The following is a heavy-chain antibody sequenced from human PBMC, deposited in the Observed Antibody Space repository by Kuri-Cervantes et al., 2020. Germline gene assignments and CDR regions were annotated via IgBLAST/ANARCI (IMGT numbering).Heavy chain of an antibody. Sequence: SETLSLTCTVSGGSISSYYWRWIRQPPGKGLEWIGYIYYSGSTNYNPSLKSRVTISVDASKNQFSLKLSSVTAADTAVYYCARTRPHVDYWGQGTLVTVSS. CDR2: IYYSGST. CDR3: ARTRPHVDY. J-gene: IGHJ4*02. V-gene: IGHV4-59*08. CDR1: GGSISSYY.